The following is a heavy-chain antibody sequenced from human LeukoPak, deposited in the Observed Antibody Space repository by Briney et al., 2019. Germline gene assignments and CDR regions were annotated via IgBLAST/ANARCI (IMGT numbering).Heavy chain of an antibody. CDR2: ISGSGGST. V-gene: IGHV3-23*01. Sequence: GGSLRLSCAASGFTFSSYGMSWVRQAPGKGLEWVSAISGSGGSTYYADSVKGRLTISRDNSKNTLYLQMHSLRAEDTAVYYCAKAEPASGYDYWGQGTLVTVSS. CDR1: GFTFSSYG. D-gene: IGHD1-14*01. CDR3: AKAEPASGYDY. J-gene: IGHJ4*02.